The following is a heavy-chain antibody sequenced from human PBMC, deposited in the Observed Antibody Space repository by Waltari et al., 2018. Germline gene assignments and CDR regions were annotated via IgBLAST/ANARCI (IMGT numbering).Heavy chain of an antibody. V-gene: IGHV3-74*01. CDR2: IHSDGSST. CDR3: ARDGLGSSHDY. CDR1: GSGISGYW. Sequence: EVQLVESGGGLLQPGGSLRLSCAASGSGISGYWIHWVRQAPGKGLVWVSRIHSDGSSTNYAYSVRGRFTISRDNAKNMVYLQMNSLRADDTAVYFCARDGLGSSHDYWGQGTLVTVSS. J-gene: IGHJ4*02. D-gene: IGHD6-6*01.